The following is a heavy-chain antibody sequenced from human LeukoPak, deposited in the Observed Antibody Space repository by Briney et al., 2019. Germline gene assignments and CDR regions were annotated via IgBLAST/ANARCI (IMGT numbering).Heavy chain of an antibody. CDR1: GGSISSGSYY. CDR3: ARENRAAGTGVDC. Sequence: TSETLSLTCTDSGGSISSGSYYWSWIRQPAGKGLEWIGRIYTSGSTNYNPSLKSRVTISVDTSKNQFSLKLSSVTAADTAVYYCARENRAAGTGVDCWGQGTLVTVSS. J-gene: IGHJ4*02. D-gene: IGHD6-13*01. CDR2: IYTSGST. V-gene: IGHV4-61*02.